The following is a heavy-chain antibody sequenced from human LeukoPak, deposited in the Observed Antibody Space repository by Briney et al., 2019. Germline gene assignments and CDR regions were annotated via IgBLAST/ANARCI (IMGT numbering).Heavy chain of an antibody. CDR1: GGSISSSSYY. J-gene: IGHJ4*02. Sequence: SETLSLTCTVSGGSISSSSYYWGRIRQPPGKGLEWIGSIYYSGSTYYNPSLKSRVTISVDTSKNQFSLKLSSVTAADTAVYYCARGPLAALASFFGQGKQVYFDYWGQGTLVTVSS. D-gene: IGHD6-6*01. CDR2: IYYSGST. V-gene: IGHV4-39*01. CDR3: ARGPLAALASFFGQGKQVYFDY.